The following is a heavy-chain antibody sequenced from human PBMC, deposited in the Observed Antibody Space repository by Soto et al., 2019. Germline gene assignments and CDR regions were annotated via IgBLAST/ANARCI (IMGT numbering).Heavy chain of an antibody. CDR2: INHSGST. CDR3: ARDSGTYYDFWSGTRGNWFDP. Sequence: SETLSLTCAVYGGSFSGYYWSWIRQPPGKGLEWIGEINHSGSTNYNPSLKSRVTISVDTSKNQFSLKLSSVTAADTAVYYCARDSGTYYDFWSGTRGNWFDPWGQGTLVTVSS. D-gene: IGHD3-3*01. V-gene: IGHV4-34*01. CDR1: GGSFSGYY. J-gene: IGHJ5*02.